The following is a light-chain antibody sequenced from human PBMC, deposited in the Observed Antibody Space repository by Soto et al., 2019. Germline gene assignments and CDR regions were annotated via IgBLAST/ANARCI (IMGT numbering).Light chain of an antibody. CDR2: DDN. J-gene: IGLJ1*01. V-gene: IGLV1-51*01. Sequence: QSALTQPPSVSAAPGQKVTIYCSGSSXNIGGNSVSWYQQLPGTAPKLLIYDDNKRPSGIPDRFSGSKSGTSATLGITGFQTGDEADYYCGSWDSSLSAYVFGTGTKVTVL. CDR3: GSWDSSLSAYV. CDR1: SXNIGGNS.